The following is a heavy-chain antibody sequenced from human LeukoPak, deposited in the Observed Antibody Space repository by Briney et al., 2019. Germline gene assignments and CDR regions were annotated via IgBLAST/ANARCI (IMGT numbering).Heavy chain of an antibody. J-gene: IGHJ5*02. Sequence: GGSLRLSCAAPGFIVSSNYMSWVRQAPGKGLEWVSVIYSGGTTYYADSVKGRFTISRDNSKNTLYLQMNSLRDEDTAVYYCARDSSGWYDHWGQGTLVTVSS. CDR2: IYSGGTT. D-gene: IGHD6-19*01. CDR3: ARDSSGWYDH. V-gene: IGHV3-53*01. CDR1: GFIVSSNY.